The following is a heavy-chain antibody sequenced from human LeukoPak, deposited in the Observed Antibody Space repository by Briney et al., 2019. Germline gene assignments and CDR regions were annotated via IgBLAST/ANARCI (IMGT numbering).Heavy chain of an antibody. V-gene: IGHV1-69*04. Sequence: SVKVSCKASGGTFSSYAISWVRQAPGQGLEWMGRIIPILGIANYAQKCQGRVTITADKSTSTAYMELSSLRSEDTAVYYCAGREGGYDYEVYYYHGMVVWGQGTTVTVSS. D-gene: IGHD5-12*01. CDR1: GGTFSSYA. CDR3: AGREGGYDYEVYYYHGMVV. J-gene: IGHJ6*02. CDR2: IIPILGIA.